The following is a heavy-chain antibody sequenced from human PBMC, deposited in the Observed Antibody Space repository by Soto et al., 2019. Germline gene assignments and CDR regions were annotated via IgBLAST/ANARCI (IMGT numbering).Heavy chain of an antibody. Sequence: QVQLVQSGAEVKKPGASVKVSCKASGYTFTSYAMHWVRQAPGQRLEWMGWINAGNGNTKYSQKIQGRVTITRDTSASTAYMELTSLRSEDTAVYYCARSSGDYYVDYWGQGTLVTVSS. CDR1: GYTFTSYA. D-gene: IGHD3-22*01. CDR2: INAGNGNT. CDR3: ARSSGDYYVDY. J-gene: IGHJ4*02. V-gene: IGHV1-3*01.